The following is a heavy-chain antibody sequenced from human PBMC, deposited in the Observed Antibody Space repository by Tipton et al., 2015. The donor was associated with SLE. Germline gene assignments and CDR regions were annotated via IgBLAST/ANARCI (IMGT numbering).Heavy chain of an antibody. CDR3: ARHDYYGSGSY. V-gene: IGHV4-39*07. CDR1: GGSISSSSYS. J-gene: IGHJ4*02. D-gene: IGHD3-10*01. Sequence: TLSLTCTVSGGSISSSSYSWGWIRQPPGKGLEWIGSIYYSGSTYYNPSLKSRVTISIDTSKNQFSLKLSSVTAADTAVYYCARHDYYGSGSYWGQGTLVTVSS. CDR2: IYYSGST.